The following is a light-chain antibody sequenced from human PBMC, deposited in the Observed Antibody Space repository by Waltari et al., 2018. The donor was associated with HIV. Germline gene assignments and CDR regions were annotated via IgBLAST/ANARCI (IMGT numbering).Light chain of an antibody. J-gene: IGLJ3*02. V-gene: IGLV2-14*01. Sequence: QSALTQPASVSGSPGQSITISCTGTTKDIGNYDYVSWYQHPPGKAPKLLIYDVTTRPSGVSARFSGSKSGNTASLSISGLQAEDEADYFCSSYRTYGTLVFGGGTKVTVL. CDR3: SSYRTYGTLV. CDR2: DVT. CDR1: TKDIGNYDY.